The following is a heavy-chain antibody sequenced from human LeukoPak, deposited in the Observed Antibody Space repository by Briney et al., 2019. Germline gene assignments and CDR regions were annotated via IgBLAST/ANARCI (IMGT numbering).Heavy chain of an antibody. CDR1: GGSFSGYY. D-gene: IGHD6-19*01. V-gene: IGHV4-34*01. CDR3: ARGRIAVAGTPLIG. CDR2: INHSGST. Sequence: SETLPLTCAVYGGSFSGYYWSWIRQPPGKGLEWIGEINHSGSTNYNPSLKSRVTISVDTSKNQFSLKLSSVTAADTAVYYCARGRIAVAGTPLIGWGQGTLVTVSS. J-gene: IGHJ4*02.